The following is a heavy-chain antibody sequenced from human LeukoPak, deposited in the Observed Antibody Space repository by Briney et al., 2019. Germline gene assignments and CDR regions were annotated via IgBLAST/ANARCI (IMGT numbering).Heavy chain of an antibody. V-gene: IGHV3-74*01. CDR2: INSDGSST. J-gene: IGHJ6*03. Sequence: GGSLRLSCAASGFTFSSYWMHWVRQAPGKGLVWVSRINSDGSSTSYADSVKGRLTISRDNAKNTLYLQMNSLRAEDTAVYYCARDRQNYYYMDVWGKGTTVTISS. CDR3: ARDRQNYYYMDV. CDR1: GFTFSSYW.